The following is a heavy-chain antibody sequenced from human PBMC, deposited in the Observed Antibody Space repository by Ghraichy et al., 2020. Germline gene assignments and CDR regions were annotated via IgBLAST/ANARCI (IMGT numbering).Heavy chain of an antibody. V-gene: IGHV3-49*03. D-gene: IGHD5-18*01. CDR1: GFTFGDYA. CDR2: IRSKAYGGTT. J-gene: IGHJ4*02. Sequence: QTLSLTCTASGFTFGDYAMSWFRQAPGKGLEWVGFIRSKAYGGTTEYAASVKGRFTISRDDSKSIAYLQMNSLKTEDTAVYYCTRTGYSYGYLNIDYWGQGTLVTVSS. CDR3: TRTGYSYGYLNIDY.